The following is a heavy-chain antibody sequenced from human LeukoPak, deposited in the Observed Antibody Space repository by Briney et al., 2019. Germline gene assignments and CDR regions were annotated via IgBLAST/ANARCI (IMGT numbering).Heavy chain of an antibody. V-gene: IGHV3-7*05. CDR3: ARDKSVGATPFDY. J-gene: IGHJ4*02. CDR1: GFTFSNYW. CDR2: IKQDGSEK. Sequence: GGSLRLSCAASGFTFSNYWMGWVRQAPGKGLERVANIKQDGSEKYYVDSVKGRFTISRDNAKKSLYLQMNSLRAEDAAVYYCARDKSVGATPFDYWGQGTLVTVSS. D-gene: IGHD1-26*01.